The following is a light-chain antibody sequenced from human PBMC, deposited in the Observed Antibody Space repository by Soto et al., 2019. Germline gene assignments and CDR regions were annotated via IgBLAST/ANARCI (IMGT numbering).Light chain of an antibody. CDR3: NLYTSSNTYV. CDR1: SSDVGDYNQ. CDR2: EVS. Sequence: QSVLTQPPSVSGSPGQSVTISCTGTSSDVGDYNQVSWYQQSPGTVPKLIIYEVSSRPSGVPDRFSGSKSGNTASLTISGLQAEDEADYYCNLYTSSNTYVFGTGTKVTVL. V-gene: IGLV2-18*01. J-gene: IGLJ1*01.